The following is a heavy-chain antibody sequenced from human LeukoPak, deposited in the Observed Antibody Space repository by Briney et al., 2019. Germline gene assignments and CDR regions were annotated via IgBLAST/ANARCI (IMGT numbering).Heavy chain of an antibody. Sequence: SETLSLTCTVSGGSISSYYWSWLRQPPGKGLEWIGYIYYSGSTNYNPSLKSRVTISVDTSKNQFTLKLSSVTAADTAVYYCAASEPCGYYYYYYGMDVWGQGTTVTVSS. V-gene: IGHV4-59*01. CDR1: GGSISSYY. J-gene: IGHJ6*02. CDR3: AASEPCGYYYYYYGMDV. CDR2: IYYSGST. D-gene: IGHD3-22*01.